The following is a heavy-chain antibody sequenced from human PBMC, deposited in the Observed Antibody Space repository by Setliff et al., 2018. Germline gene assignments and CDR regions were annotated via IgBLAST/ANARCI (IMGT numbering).Heavy chain of an antibody. V-gene: IGHV4-59*01. CDR3: ATRKSSGRLYYMDV. Sequence: SETLSLTCTVSDDSISRFYWNWIRQPPGKGLEWIGYFHHTGANNYNPSLKSRVTISGDTSKNQVSLRLSSVTAADTAVYYCATRKSSGRLYYMDVWGKGTTVTAP. CDR1: DDSISRFY. D-gene: IGHD1-26*01. J-gene: IGHJ6*03. CDR2: FHHTGAN.